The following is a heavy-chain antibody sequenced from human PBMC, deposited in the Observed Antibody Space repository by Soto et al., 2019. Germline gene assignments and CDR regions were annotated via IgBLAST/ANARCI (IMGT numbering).Heavy chain of an antibody. D-gene: IGHD3-3*01. J-gene: IGHJ4*02. CDR2: INAGNGNT. V-gene: IGHV1-3*01. CDR1: GYTFTSYA. Sequence: ASVKVSCKASGYTFTSYAMHWVRQAPGQRLEWMGWINAGNGNTKYSQKFQGRVTITRDTSASTAYMELSSLRSEDTAVYYCARVGGDFWSGYYGYFDYWGQGTLVTVSS. CDR3: ARVGGDFWSGYYGYFDY.